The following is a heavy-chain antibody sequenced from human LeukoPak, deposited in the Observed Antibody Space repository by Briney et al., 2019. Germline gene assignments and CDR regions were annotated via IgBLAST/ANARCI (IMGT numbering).Heavy chain of an antibody. J-gene: IGHJ3*02. CDR3: APQGRVRESFDI. Sequence: GASVKVSCKASGYTFSNYGISWVRQAPGQGLEWMGWISAYNGNTNYAQNFQGRVTMTTDTSTSTAYMELRSLRSDDTAVYYCAPQGRVRESFDIWGQGTMVTVSS. V-gene: IGHV1-18*01. CDR1: GYTFSNYG. CDR2: ISAYNGNT.